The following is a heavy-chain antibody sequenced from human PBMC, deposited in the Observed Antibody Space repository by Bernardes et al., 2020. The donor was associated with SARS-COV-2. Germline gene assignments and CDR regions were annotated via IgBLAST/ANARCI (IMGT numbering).Heavy chain of an antibody. D-gene: IGHD3-22*01. CDR2: ISYDGSNK. CDR3: AKDGHYYDSSGYYRYYYGMDV. CDR1: GFTFSSYG. J-gene: IGHJ6*02. V-gene: IGHV3-30*18. Sequence: GGSLRLSCAASGFTFSSYGMHWVRQAPGKGLEWVAVISYDGSNKYYADSVKGRFTISRDNSKNTLYLQMNSLRAEDTAVYYCAKDGHYYDSSGYYRYYYGMDVWGQGTTVTVSS.